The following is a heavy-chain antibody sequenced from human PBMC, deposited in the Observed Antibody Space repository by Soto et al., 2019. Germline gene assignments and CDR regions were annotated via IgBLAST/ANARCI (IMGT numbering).Heavy chain of an antibody. CDR3: TTDRGDSGDLLYYYYGMDV. CDR1: GFTFSNAW. V-gene: IGHV3-15*01. CDR2: IKSKTDGGTT. D-gene: IGHD4-17*01. Sequence: GGSLRLSCAASGFTFSNAWMSWVRQAPGKGLEWVGRIKSKTDGGTTDYAAPVKGRFTISRDDSKNTLYLQMNSLKTEDTAVYYCTTDRGDSGDLLYYYYGMDVWGQGTTVTVSS. J-gene: IGHJ6*02.